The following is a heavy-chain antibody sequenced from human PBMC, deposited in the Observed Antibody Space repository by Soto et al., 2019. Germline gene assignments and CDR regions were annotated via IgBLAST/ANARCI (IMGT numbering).Heavy chain of an antibody. D-gene: IGHD3-16*02. CDR1: GFTFTRYS. V-gene: IGHV3-21*04. Sequence: GGSVRLSCADSGFTFTRYSMNWVRQAPGKGLEWVSSISSTTNYIYYADSMKGRFTISRDNSKNTLYLQMNSLRAEDTAVYYCVGYDYVWGSYRPKGPFDYWGQGTLVTVSS. J-gene: IGHJ4*02. CDR2: ISSTTNYI. CDR3: VGYDYVWGSYRPKGPFDY.